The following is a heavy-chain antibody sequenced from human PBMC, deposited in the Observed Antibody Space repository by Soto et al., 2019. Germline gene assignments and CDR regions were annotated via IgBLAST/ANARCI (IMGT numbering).Heavy chain of an antibody. Sequence: ASVKVSCKASGYIFISYAIHWVRQAPGQRLEWMGWISAGNGNTRYSQNFQGRVTITRDTSASTVYMELSSLRSEDTAVYYCARSTIGYCISTSCYMGAFDIWG. CDR1: GYIFISYA. CDR3: ARSTIGYCISTSCYMGAFDI. D-gene: IGHD2-2*02. CDR2: ISAGNGNT. V-gene: IGHV1-3*01. J-gene: IGHJ3*02.